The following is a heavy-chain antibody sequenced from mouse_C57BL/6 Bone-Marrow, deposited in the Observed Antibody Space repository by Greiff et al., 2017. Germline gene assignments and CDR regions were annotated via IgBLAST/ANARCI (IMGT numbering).Heavy chain of an antibody. CDR3: GRREEDGRFAY. D-gene: IGHD2-3*01. J-gene: IGHJ3*01. Sequence: VQLQQPGAELVKPGASVKLSCKASGYTFTSYWMQWVKQRPGQGLEWIGEIDPSDSDTNYNQKFKGKATMTVDTSSSTAYMQLSSLTSEDSAVYYWGRREEDGRFAYWGQGTLVTVSA. CDR1: GYTFTSYW. V-gene: IGHV1-50*01. CDR2: IDPSDSDT.